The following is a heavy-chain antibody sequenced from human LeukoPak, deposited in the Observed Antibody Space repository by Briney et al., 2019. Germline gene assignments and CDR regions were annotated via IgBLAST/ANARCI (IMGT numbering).Heavy chain of an antibody. Sequence: GGSLRLSCAASGFSVNNNYMSWVRQAPGKGLEWVSILYSGSSTYYADSVKGRFTISRDNSKNTLYLQMNSLRAEDTAVYYCARVGHYSGSYYSAFDIWGQGTMVTVSS. J-gene: IGHJ3*02. CDR3: ARVGHYSGSYYSAFDI. CDR2: LYSGSST. CDR1: GFSVNNNY. V-gene: IGHV3-53*01. D-gene: IGHD1-26*01.